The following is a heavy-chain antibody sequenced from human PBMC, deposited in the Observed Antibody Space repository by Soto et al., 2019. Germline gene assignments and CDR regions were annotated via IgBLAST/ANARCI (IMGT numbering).Heavy chain of an antibody. D-gene: IGHD3-22*01. CDR3: ARGGAYYYDSSGYYYGY. J-gene: IGHJ4*02. Sequence: SETLSLTCTVSGGSISSYYWSWIRQPPGKGLEWIGYIYYSGSTNYNPSLKSRVTISVDTSKNQFSLKLSSVTATDTDVYYCARGGAYYYDSSGYYYGYWGQGTLVTVSS. CDR1: GGSISSYY. V-gene: IGHV4-59*01. CDR2: IYYSGST.